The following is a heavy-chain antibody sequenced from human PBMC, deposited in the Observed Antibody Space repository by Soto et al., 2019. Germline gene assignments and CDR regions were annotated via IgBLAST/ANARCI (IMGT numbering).Heavy chain of an antibody. V-gene: IGHV1-2*02. CDR1: GYTFTGYY. D-gene: IGHD3-9*01. J-gene: IGHJ6*04. Sequence: ASVKVSCQASGYTFTGYYMRWVRQAPGQGLEWMGWINPNNGDANYAQKCQGRVTVTRDTSTSTAYVELRSLTSDDTAVYYCARSLAEGYFEITGCQTRPLYGMDVWGKGTTVTVPS. CDR2: INPNNGDA. CDR3: ARSLAEGYFEITGCQTRPLYGMDV.